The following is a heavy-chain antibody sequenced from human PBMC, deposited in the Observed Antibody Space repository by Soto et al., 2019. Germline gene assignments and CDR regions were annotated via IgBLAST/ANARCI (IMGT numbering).Heavy chain of an antibody. D-gene: IGHD2-15*01. CDR2: ISGSGDST. V-gene: IGHV3-23*01. J-gene: IGHJ5*02. Sequence: EVQLLESEGGLVQPVGSLRLSCAASGFTFSSYAMSWVRQAPGKGLEWVSVISGSGDSTYYADSVKGRFTISRDNSKNTLYLQMNSLRAEDTAVYYCAKRGSGGWFDPWGQGTLVTVSS. CDR1: GFTFSSYA. CDR3: AKRGSGGWFDP.